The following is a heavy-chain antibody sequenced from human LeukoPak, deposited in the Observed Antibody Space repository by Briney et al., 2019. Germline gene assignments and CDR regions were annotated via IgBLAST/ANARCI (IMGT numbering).Heavy chain of an antibody. D-gene: IGHD3-22*01. Sequence: GGSLRLPCAASGFTFDYYWMHWVRQAPGKGLVWVSRINSDGSSTSYADSVKGRFTISRDNAKNTLYLQMNSLRAEDTAVYYCARVGGYYAYYFDYWGQGTLVTVSS. CDR2: INSDGSST. CDR1: GFTFDYYW. V-gene: IGHV3-74*01. J-gene: IGHJ4*02. CDR3: ARVGGYYAYYFDY.